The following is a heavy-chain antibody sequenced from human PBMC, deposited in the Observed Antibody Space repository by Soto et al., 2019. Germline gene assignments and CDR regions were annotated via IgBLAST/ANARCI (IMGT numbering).Heavy chain of an antibody. V-gene: IGHV4-34*01. CDR2: INHSGST. Sequence: LSETLSLTCAVYGGSFSGYYWSWIRQPPGKGLEWIGEINHSGSTNYNPSLKSRVTISVDTSKNQFSLKLSSVTAADTAVYYCARAYYENYYYGMAVWGQGTTVTVSS. CDR1: GGSFSGYY. J-gene: IGHJ6*02. D-gene: IGHD1-26*01. CDR3: ARAYYENYYYGMAV.